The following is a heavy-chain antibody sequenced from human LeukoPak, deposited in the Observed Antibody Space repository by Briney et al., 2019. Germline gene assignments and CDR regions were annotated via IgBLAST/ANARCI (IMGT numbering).Heavy chain of an antibody. CDR2: MNPDSSNT. D-gene: IGHD3-3*01. V-gene: IGHV1-8*01. Sequence: GASVKVSCRASGYIFTSYEINWVRQATGQGLEWMGWMNPDSSNTGYAQKFQGRITMTRDTSINTVYMELSSLRSEDTAVYYCARRSYYDFWSGYYDYLGLDAWGQGTTVTVSS. CDR1: GYIFTSYE. CDR3: ARRSYYDFWSGYYDYLGLDA. J-gene: IGHJ6*02.